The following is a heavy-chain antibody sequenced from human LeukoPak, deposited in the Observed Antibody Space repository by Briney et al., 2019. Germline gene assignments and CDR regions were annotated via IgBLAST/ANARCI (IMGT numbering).Heavy chain of an antibody. Sequence: GGSLRLSCAASGFTVSSNYMSWVRQAPGKGLEWVSVIYSGGSTYYADSVKGRFTISRDNSKNTLYLQMTSLTAEDTAVYYCARVARGYDILTGYSPSDWFDPWGQGTLVTVSS. D-gene: IGHD3-9*01. CDR3: ARVARGYDILTGYSPSDWFDP. J-gene: IGHJ5*02. V-gene: IGHV3-53*01. CDR1: GFTVSSNY. CDR2: IYSGGST.